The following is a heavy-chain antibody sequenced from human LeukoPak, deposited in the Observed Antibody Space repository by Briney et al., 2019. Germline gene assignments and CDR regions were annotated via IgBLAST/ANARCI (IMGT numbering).Heavy chain of an antibody. CDR3: ARVIRGSGSEYFQH. D-gene: IGHD3-10*01. J-gene: IGHJ1*01. CDR1: GGSISSGGFY. Sequence: SETLSLTCTVSGGSISSGGFYWSWVRQHPGKGLEWIGYIFYSGSTYYNPSLKSRISISVDTSKNQFSLKLTSVTAADTAVYYCARVIRGSGSEYFQHWGQGALVTVSS. V-gene: IGHV4-31*03. CDR2: IFYSGST.